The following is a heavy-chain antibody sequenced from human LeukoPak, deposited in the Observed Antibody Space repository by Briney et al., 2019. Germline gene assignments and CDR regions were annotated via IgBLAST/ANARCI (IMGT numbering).Heavy chain of an antibody. Sequence: GRSLRLACAASGFTFSSYAMHWVRQVPGKGLEWVAVISYDGSNKYYTDSMKGRFTISRDNSKNTLYLQMNSLRAEDTAVYYCARDLVYDSSGNHYGMDVWGQGTTVTVSS. CDR2: ISYDGSNK. V-gene: IGHV3-30*04. D-gene: IGHD3-22*01. J-gene: IGHJ6*02. CDR3: ARDLVYDSSGNHYGMDV. CDR1: GFTFSSYA.